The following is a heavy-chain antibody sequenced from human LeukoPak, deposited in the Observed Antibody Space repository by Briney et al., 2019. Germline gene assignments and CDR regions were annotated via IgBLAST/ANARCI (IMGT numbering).Heavy chain of an antibody. CDR1: GYTFTGYY. D-gene: IGHD6-19*01. Sequence: ASVKVSCKASGYTFTGYYMHWVRQAPGQGLEWMGWINPNSGGTNYAQKFQGRVTMTRDTSISTAYMELSRLRSDGTAVYYCARDVGSSGCSDYWGQGTLVTVSS. CDR2: INPNSGGT. J-gene: IGHJ4*02. CDR3: ARDVGSSGCSDY. V-gene: IGHV1-2*02.